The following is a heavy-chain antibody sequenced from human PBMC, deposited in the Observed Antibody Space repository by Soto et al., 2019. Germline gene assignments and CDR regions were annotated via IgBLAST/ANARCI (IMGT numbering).Heavy chain of an antibody. CDR3: ARSLPGTYGAFDL. V-gene: IGHV3-74*01. CDR1: EFTFRSYW. Sequence: GGSLRLSCAASEFTFRSYWMHWVRQSPGKGLVWVSRISGDGSSTSYADSVKGRFTISRDNAKNTMNLQMDSLRAEDTAVYYCARSLPGTYGAFDLWGQGXMVTV. J-gene: IGHJ3*01. D-gene: IGHD1-7*01. CDR2: ISGDGSST.